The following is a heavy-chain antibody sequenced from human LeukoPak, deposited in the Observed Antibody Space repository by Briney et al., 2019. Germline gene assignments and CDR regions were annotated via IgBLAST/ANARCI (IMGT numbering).Heavy chain of an antibody. CDR1: GYTFTANF. V-gene: IGHV1-2*07. Sequence: ASVKVSCKTSGYTFTANFMHWVRQAPGQGLEWMGWINPNSGDTNSAHKFQGRVTMTRDTSISTAYMELSGLTSDDTAIYYCARLYSQELDLLLLTGYYDYWGQGTLVTVSS. D-gene: IGHD2-15*01. CDR2: INPNSGDT. CDR3: ARLYSQELDLLLLTGYYDY. J-gene: IGHJ4*02.